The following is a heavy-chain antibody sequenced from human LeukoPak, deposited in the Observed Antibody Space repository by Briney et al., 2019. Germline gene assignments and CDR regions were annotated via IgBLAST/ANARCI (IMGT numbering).Heavy chain of an antibody. V-gene: IGHV4-59*01. Sequence: SETLSLTCTVSGDSITTYYWSWIRQPPGKGLEWIGYIYYKGNTNYNPSLKSRVTMSLDTSKNQFSVKLNSVTAADTAVYYCARRESLDSWGQGTLVTVSS. CDR1: GDSITTYY. CDR2: IYYKGNT. CDR3: ARRESLDS. J-gene: IGHJ4*02.